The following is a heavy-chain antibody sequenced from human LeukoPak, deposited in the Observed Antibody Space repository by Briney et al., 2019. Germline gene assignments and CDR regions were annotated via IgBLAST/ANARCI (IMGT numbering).Heavy chain of an antibody. J-gene: IGHJ3*02. V-gene: IGHV1-2*02. Sequence: ASVKVSCKASGYTFTGYYMHWVRQAPGQGLEWMGWINPNSGGTNYAQKFQGRVTMTRDTSISTAYMELSRLRSDDTAVYYCARDTVPYYYGSGSYYAFDIWGQGTTVTVSS. CDR3: ARDTVPYYYGSGSYYAFDI. CDR2: INPNSGGT. CDR1: GYTFTGYY. D-gene: IGHD3-10*01.